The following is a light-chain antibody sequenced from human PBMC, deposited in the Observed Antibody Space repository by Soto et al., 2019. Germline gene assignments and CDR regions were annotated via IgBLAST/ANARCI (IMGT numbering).Light chain of an antibody. V-gene: IGKV1-5*03. J-gene: IGKJ1*01. CDR3: QQYHSYWT. CDR1: QSIGSW. CDR2: KAS. Sequence: DIQMTQSPSTLSASVGDRVTITCRASQSIGSWLAWYQQKPGKAPKLLIYKASTLGSGVPSRFSGSGSGTEFTLTISSLQPDDFATYYCQQYHSYWTFGQGTKVDI.